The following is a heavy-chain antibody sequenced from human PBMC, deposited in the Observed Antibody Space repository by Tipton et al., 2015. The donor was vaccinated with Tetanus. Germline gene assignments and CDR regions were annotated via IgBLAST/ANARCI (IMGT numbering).Heavy chain of an antibody. CDR2: IYYSGST. CDR3: SRGVDRTKAGID. Sequence: LRLSCSVSGDSINSGDYYWSWIRQPPGKGLEWIGYIYYSGSTYYNPSLTSRVTLSQDTSKSQFSLKLSSVTAADTAVYYCSRGVDRTKAGIDWGQGPLVTVSS. V-gene: IGHV4-30-4*01. J-gene: IGHJ4*02. D-gene: IGHD5-12*01. CDR1: GDSINSGDYY.